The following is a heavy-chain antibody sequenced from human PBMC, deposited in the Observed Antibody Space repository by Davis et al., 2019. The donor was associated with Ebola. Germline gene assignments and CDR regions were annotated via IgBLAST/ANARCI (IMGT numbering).Heavy chain of an antibody. CDR2: INHSGST. Sequence: MPSETLSLTCVVYGGSFSGYYWSWIRQPPGKGLEWIGEINHSGSTNYNPFLKSRVTISVDTSKSQLSLNMASVTAADTAVYYCARATRHCSPGCYFDSWGLGSLVTVSS. J-gene: IGHJ4*02. D-gene: IGHD2-21*02. CDR3: ARATRHCSPGCYFDS. V-gene: IGHV4-34*01. CDR1: GGSFSGYY.